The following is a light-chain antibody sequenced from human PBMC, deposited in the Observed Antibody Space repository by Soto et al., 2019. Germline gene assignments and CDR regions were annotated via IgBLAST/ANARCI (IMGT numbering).Light chain of an antibody. CDR3: TSYTNTSTLV. Sequence: QSVLTQPASVSGSPGQSITISCTGTSNDIGANNYVSWYQHHPGKAPKILIYEAANRPSGVSHRFSGSKSANTASLTISGLQAEDEADYFCTSYTNTSTLVFGGGTKVTVL. J-gene: IGLJ2*01. V-gene: IGLV2-14*01. CDR1: SNDIGANNY. CDR2: EAA.